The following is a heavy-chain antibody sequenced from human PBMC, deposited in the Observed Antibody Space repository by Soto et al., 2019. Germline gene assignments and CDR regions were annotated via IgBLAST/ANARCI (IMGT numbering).Heavy chain of an antibody. D-gene: IGHD5-12*01. Sequence: SETLSLTCTVSGVSISSYYWSWIRQPPGKGLEWIGYIYYSGSTNYNPSLKSRVTISVDTSKNQFSLKLSSVTAADTAVYYCARMMRGYSGYDHYYFDYWGQGTLVTVSS. CDR2: IYYSGST. CDR3: ARMMRGYSGYDHYYFDY. CDR1: GVSISSYY. J-gene: IGHJ4*02. V-gene: IGHV4-59*01.